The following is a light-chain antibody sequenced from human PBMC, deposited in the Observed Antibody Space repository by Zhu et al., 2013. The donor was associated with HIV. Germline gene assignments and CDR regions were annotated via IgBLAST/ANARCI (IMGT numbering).Light chain of an antibody. CDR1: QRVSNY. CDR3: QQYGSSPPAST. CDR2: GAS. J-gene: IGKJ2*01. Sequence: EVVLTQSAGTLSLSPGESATLSCGASQRVSNYLAWYQQKSGQAPRLLIYGASNRATGIPDRFSGSGSETDFTLTISRLEPEDFAVYYCQQYGSSPPASTFGQGTKLEIK. V-gene: IGKV3-20*01.